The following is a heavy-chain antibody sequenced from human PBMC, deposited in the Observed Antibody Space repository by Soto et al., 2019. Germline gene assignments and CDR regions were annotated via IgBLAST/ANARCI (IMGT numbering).Heavy chain of an antibody. D-gene: IGHD1-1*01. V-gene: IGHV1-69*01. CDR1: GGTFSSYA. CDR3: AKRALLGTTGTTWRMEV. CDR2: IIPIFGTA. Sequence: QVQLVQSGAEVKKPGSSVKVSCKASGGTFSSYAISWVRQAPGQGLEWMGGIIPIFGTANYAQKFQGRVTITADESTSTAYMELSSLRSEDTAVYYCAKRALLGTTGTTWRMEVWGQGNTVTVFS. J-gene: IGHJ6*02.